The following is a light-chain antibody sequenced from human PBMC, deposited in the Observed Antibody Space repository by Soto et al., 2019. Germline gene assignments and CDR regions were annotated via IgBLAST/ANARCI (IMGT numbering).Light chain of an antibody. CDR1: SSDVGGYNY. V-gene: IGLV2-14*01. CDR3: SSYTSSDAYV. J-gene: IGLJ1*01. Sequence: QSVLTQPASVSGSPGQSITISCTGTSSDVGGYNYVAWYQQYPGEAPKLMIYEVRNRPSGVSNRFSGSKSGNTASLTISDLQAEDEADYYCSSYTSSDAYVFGTGTKLTVL. CDR2: EVR.